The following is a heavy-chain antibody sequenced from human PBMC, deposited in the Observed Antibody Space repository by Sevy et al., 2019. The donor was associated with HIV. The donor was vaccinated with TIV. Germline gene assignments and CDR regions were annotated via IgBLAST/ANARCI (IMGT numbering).Heavy chain of an antibody. CDR3: ARDGEAYNWNLYFDY. CDR2: ISYDGSNK. Sequence: GGSLRLSCAASGLTFSSYAMHWVRQAPGKGLEWVAVISYDGSNKYYADSVKGRFTISRDNSKNTLYLQMNSLRAEDTAVYYCARDGEAYNWNLYFDYWGQGTLVTVSS. J-gene: IGHJ4*02. D-gene: IGHD1-7*01. V-gene: IGHV3-30*04. CDR1: GLTFSSYA.